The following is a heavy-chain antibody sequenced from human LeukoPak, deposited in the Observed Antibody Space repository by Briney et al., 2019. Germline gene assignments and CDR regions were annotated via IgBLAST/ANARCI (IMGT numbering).Heavy chain of an antibody. CDR2: ISAYNGNT. CDR3: ARWGAAAPRPGHYYYYMDV. D-gene: IGHD6-13*01. J-gene: IGHJ6*03. CDR1: GYTFTSYG. Sequence: GASVKVSCKASGYTFTSYGISWVRQAPGQGLEWMGWISAYNGNTNYAQKLQGRVTMTTDTSTSTAYMELRSLRSDDTAVYYCARWGAAAPRPGHYYYYMDVWGKGTTVTISS. V-gene: IGHV1-18*01.